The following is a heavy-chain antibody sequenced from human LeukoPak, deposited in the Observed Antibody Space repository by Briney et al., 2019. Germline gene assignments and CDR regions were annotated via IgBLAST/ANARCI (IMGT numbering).Heavy chain of an antibody. J-gene: IGHJ4*02. V-gene: IGHV1-2*02. Sequence: ASVKVSCKASGYTFTGYYIHWVRQAPGQGLEWMGWINPNSGGTNYAQKFQGRVTMTRDTSISTAYMEVSWLRSDDTAVYYCARDPHRSSSHSIDYWAREPWSPSPQ. CDR3: ARDPHRSSSHSIDY. CDR1: GYTFTGYY. CDR2: INPNSGGT. D-gene: IGHD6-6*01.